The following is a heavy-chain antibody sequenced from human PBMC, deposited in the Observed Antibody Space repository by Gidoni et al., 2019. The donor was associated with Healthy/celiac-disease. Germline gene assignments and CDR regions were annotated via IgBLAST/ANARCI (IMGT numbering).Heavy chain of an antibody. CDR2: IYHSGST. Sequence: QVQLQESGPGLVKPSGTLSLTCAVSGGSISSSNWWSWVRQPPGKGLEWIGEIYHSGSTNYNPSLKSRVTISVDKSKNQFSLKLSSVTAADTAVYYCARVVGIAARPTKGGLDYWGQGTLVTVSS. CDR3: ARVVGIAARPTKGGLDY. D-gene: IGHD6-6*01. J-gene: IGHJ4*02. CDR1: GGSISSSNW. V-gene: IGHV4-4*02.